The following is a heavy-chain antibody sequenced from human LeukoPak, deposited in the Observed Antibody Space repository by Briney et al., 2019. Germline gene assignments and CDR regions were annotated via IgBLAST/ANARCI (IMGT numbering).Heavy chain of an antibody. D-gene: IGHD1-26*01. V-gene: IGHV3-21*01. CDR3: ARGSGSPTYYFDY. CDR1: GFTFSSYS. J-gene: IGHJ4*02. Sequence: GRSLRLSCAASGFTFSSYSTSWVRHAPGEGREWVSSISSSSRYIYYADSVKGRFTISRDNAKNSLYLQMNSLRAEDTAVYYCARGSGSPTYYFDYWGQGTLVTVSS. CDR2: ISSSSRYI.